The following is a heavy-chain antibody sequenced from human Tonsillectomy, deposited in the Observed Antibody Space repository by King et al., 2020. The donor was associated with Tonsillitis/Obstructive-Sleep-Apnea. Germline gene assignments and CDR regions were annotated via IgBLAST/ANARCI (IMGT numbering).Heavy chain of an antibody. J-gene: IGHJ4*02. D-gene: IGHD6-13*01. Sequence: MSWVRQAPGKGLEWVSIIYIGGSTTHYADSVKGRLTISRDNAKTPVYLQMNSLRAEDTAVYYCARPLGAAAWIDFSGQGTLVTVSS. CDR3: ARPLGAAAWIDF. CDR2: IYIGGSTT. V-gene: IGHV3-23*03.